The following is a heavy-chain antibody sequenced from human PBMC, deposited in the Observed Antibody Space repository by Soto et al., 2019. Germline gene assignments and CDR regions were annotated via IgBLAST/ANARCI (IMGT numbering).Heavy chain of an antibody. CDR3: IGSGWYSRTQNYYYMDV. CDR2: IKSKTDGGTT. CDR1: GFTFSNAW. D-gene: IGHD6-19*01. J-gene: IGHJ6*03. Sequence: PGGSLRLSCAASGFTFSNAWMSWVRQAPGKGLEWVGRIKSKTDGGTTDYAAHVEGRFTISRDDTKNTLYLQMNSLKTEDTDVYYCIGSGWYSRTQNYYYMDVWGKGTTVTVSS. V-gene: IGHV3-15*01.